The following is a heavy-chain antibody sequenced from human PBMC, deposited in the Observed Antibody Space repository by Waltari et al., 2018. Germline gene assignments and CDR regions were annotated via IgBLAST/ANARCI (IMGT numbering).Heavy chain of an antibody. CDR3: ARDNNYKIDY. Sequence: EVQLVESGGGLVQPGGSLQLSCRALGFTFRSFWMYWVRQAPGKGLLYVSRINGDESTTGYAESVKGRFTISRDNAKNTLYLQMNSLRAEDTAVYYCARDNNYKIDYWGQGTLVTVSS. D-gene: IGHD4-4*01. CDR2: INGDESTT. CDR1: GFTFRSFW. J-gene: IGHJ4*02. V-gene: IGHV3-74*01.